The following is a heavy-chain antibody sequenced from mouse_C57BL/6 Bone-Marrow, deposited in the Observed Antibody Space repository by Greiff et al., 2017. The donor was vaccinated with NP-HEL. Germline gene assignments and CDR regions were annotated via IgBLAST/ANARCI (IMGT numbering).Heavy chain of an antibody. CDR1: GFSLTSYG. CDR2: IWRGGST. CDR3: AKLYYYGSSYDFDV. Sequence: QVQLQQSGPGLVQPSQSLSITCTVSGFSLTSYGVHWVRQSPGKGLEWLGVIWRGGSTDYNAAFMSRLSITKDNSKSQVFFKMNRLQADDTAIYYCAKLYYYGSSYDFDVWGTGTTVTVSS. D-gene: IGHD1-1*01. V-gene: IGHV2-5*01. J-gene: IGHJ1*03.